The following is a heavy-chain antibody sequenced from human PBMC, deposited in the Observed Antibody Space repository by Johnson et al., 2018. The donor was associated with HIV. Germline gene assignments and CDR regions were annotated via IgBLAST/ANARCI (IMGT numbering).Heavy chain of an antibody. Sequence: QVQLVESGGGVVQPGRSLRLSCGASGFSFNNYAMHWVRQAPGKGLEWVAVIGYDGSNKYYADSVKGRLTVSRDNSKNTLYVQMNSLRAEDTAVYYCARDIVGAPDAFDIWGQGTMVTVSS. V-gene: IGHV3-30*04. CDR3: ARDIVGAPDAFDI. CDR2: IGYDGSNK. J-gene: IGHJ3*02. CDR1: GFSFNNYA. D-gene: IGHD1-26*01.